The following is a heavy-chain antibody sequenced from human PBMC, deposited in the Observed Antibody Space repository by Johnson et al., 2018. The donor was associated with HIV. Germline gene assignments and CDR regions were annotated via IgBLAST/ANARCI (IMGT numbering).Heavy chain of an antibody. V-gene: IGHV3-64*04. CDR2: ISSKVGST. J-gene: IGHJ3*01. D-gene: IGHD2-15*01. CDR3: VRDTGYCSGGRCDDAFDV. Sequence: QVQLVESGGGLVQPGGSLRLSCAASGFTFSSYVMHWVRQAPGKGLEYVSGISSKVGSTYYADSVKGRFTISRDNAKNSMYLQMNSLRVEDTALYYCVRDTGYCSGGRCDDAFDVWGQGTVVTVSS. CDR1: GFTFSSYV.